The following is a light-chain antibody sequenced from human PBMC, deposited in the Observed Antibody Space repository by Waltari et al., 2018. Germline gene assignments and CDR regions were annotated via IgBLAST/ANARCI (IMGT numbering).Light chain of an antibody. CDR2: AAS. CDR3: QQSFSVPPGFT. V-gene: IGKV1-39*01. Sequence: DIQMTQSPSSLSASVGDTVTITCRASQSISSYLNCYQQKPGKAPKLLIYAASSLQSGVPSRFSGSGSGTDFTLTISSLQPEDFATYYCQQSFSVPPGFTFGPGTTVDIE. J-gene: IGKJ3*01. CDR1: QSISSY.